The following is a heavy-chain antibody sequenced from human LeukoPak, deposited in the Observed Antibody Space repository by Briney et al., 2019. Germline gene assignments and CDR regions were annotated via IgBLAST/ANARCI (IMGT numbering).Heavy chain of an antibody. Sequence: SETLSLTCSVSGYSISSGYYWGWIRQAPGKGLEWIATIYYSGTTYYNLSLKSRVTISVDTSKNQFSLQLNSVTPEDTAVYYCARAYSNYFNYYYMDVWGKGTTVTVSS. CDR2: IYYSGTT. V-gene: IGHV4-38-2*02. CDR3: ARAYSNYFNYYYMDV. D-gene: IGHD4-11*01. CDR1: GYSISSGYY. J-gene: IGHJ6*03.